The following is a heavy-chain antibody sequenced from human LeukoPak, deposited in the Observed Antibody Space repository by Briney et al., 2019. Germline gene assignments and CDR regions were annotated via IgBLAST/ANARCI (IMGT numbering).Heavy chain of an antibody. CDR1: GGSISSSSYY. CDR3: ARHGMIVVVPAKKSFDY. CDR2: IYYSGST. J-gene: IGHJ4*02. Sequence: PSETLSLTCTVSGGSISSSSYYWGWIRQPPGKGLEWIGSIYYSGSTYYNPSLKSRVTISVDTSKNQFSLKLSSVTAADTAVYYCARHGMIVVVPAKKSFDYWGQGTLVTVSS. D-gene: IGHD2-2*01. V-gene: IGHV4-39*01.